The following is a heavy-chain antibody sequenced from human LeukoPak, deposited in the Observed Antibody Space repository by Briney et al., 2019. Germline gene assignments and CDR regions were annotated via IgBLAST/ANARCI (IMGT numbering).Heavy chain of an antibody. CDR3: ARDGAGYCTNGVCPEYYYYYMDV. CDR2: VSAYNGNT. CDR1: GYTFTSYG. V-gene: IGHV1-18*01. D-gene: IGHD2-8*01. J-gene: IGHJ6*03. Sequence: ASVKVSCKASGYTFTSYGISWVRQAPGQGLEWMGWVSAYNGNTNYAQKFQGRVTMTRDTSISTAYMELSRLRSDDTAVYYCARDGAGYCTNGVCPEYYYYYMDVWGKGTTVTVSS.